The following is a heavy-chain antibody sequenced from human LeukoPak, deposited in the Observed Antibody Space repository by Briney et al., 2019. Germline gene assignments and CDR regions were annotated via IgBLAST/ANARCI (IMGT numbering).Heavy chain of an antibody. CDR1: RGYD. Sequence: RGYDWGWIRQPPGKGLEWVSYISSSGSTIYYADSVKSRFTISRDNAKNSLYLQMSSVRADDTAVYYCARDSGGDGVFYWGERTLVTVSS. CDR2: ISSSGSTI. J-gene: IGHJ4*02. V-gene: IGHV3-11*01. CDR3: ARDSGGDGVFY. D-gene: IGHD3-10*01.